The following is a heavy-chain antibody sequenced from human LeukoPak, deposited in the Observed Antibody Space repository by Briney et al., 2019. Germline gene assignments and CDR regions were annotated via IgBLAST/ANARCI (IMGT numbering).Heavy chain of an antibody. CDR3: AGYHSNADAFDI. CDR2: IYTSGST. D-gene: IGHD4-11*01. CDR1: GGSISSYY. V-gene: IGHV4-4*07. Sequence: PSETLSLTCTVSGGSISSYYWGWIRQRAGKGLEWIGRIYTSGSTNYNPSLKSRVTMSVDTSKNQFSLKLSSVTAADTAVYYCAGYHSNADAFDIWGQGTMVTVSS. J-gene: IGHJ3*02.